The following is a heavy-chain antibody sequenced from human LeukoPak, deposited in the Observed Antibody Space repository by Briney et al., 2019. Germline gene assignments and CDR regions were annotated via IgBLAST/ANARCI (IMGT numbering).Heavy chain of an antibody. J-gene: IGHJ4*02. Sequence: GGSLRLSCAASGFIFSNYWMSWVRQAPGKGLEWVANINQDGSVKYYVDSLKGRFTISRDNAKNSVFLHMISLRGVDTAVYYCARIGYSSSSFDYWGQGTLVTVSS. CDR2: INQDGSVK. CDR1: GFIFSNYW. V-gene: IGHV3-7*01. CDR3: ARIGYSSSSFDY. D-gene: IGHD6-19*01.